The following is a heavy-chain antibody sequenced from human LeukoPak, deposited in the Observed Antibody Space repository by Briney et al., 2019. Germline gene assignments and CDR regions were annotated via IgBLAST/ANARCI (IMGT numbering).Heavy chain of an antibody. CDR3: ARGGSSFDI. V-gene: IGHV3-7*01. CDR1: GFSFSTYW. Sequence: PGGSLRLSCAASGFSFSTYWMSWVRQPPGKGLEWVANIKEDGSEKYYVDSVKGRFTISRDNAKNSLFLQMNSLRAEDTAVYHCARGGSSFDIWGQGTMVTVSS. CDR2: IKEDGSEK. J-gene: IGHJ3*02. D-gene: IGHD1-1*01.